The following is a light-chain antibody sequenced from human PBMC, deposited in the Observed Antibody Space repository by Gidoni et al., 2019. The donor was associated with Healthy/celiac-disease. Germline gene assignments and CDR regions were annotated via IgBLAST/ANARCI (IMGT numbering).Light chain of an antibody. Sequence: EIVMTQSPATLSVSPGERATHSCRASQSVHSNLALYPQKPGQAPRLLIYGPSTRATGIPARFSGSGSVTEFTLTISSLQSEDFAVYYCQQYNNWPPWTFGQGTKVEIK. J-gene: IGKJ1*01. CDR2: GPS. V-gene: IGKV3-15*01. CDR3: QQYNNWPPWT. CDR1: QSVHSN.